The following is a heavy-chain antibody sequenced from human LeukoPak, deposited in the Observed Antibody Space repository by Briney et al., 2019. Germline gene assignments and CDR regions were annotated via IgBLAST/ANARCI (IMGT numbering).Heavy chain of an antibody. CDR2: ISYDGSNK. V-gene: IGHV3-30-3*01. Sequence: PGRSLRLSCAASGFTFSSYAMHWVRQAPGKGLEWVAVISYDGSNKYYADSVKGRFTISRDNSKNTLYLQMNSLRAEGTAVYYCARVGGFGRPIVVVPAAKVLIDYWGQGTLVTVSS. D-gene: IGHD2-2*01. J-gene: IGHJ4*02. CDR1: GFTFSSYA. CDR3: ARVGGFGRPIVVVPAAKVLIDY.